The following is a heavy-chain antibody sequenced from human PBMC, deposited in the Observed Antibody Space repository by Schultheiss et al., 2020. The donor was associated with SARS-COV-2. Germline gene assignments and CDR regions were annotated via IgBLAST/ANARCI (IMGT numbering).Heavy chain of an antibody. D-gene: IGHD6-19*01. V-gene: IGHV3-33*06. CDR3: AKDNSGWYDYYYYGMDV. CDR1: GFTFSSYS. CDR2: IWHDGTKK. Sequence: GGSLRLSCAASGFTFSSYSMNWVRQAPGKGLEWVAVIWHDGTKKNYAESVKGRFTMSRDNSKNTLYLQMNSLRAEDTAVYYCAKDNSGWYDYYYYGMDVWGQGTTVTVSS. J-gene: IGHJ6*02.